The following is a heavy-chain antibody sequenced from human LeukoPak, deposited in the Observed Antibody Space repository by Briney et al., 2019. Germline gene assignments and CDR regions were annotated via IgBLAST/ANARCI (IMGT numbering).Heavy chain of an antibody. Sequence: SETLSLTCTVSGGSISSSSYYWGWIRQPAGKGLEWIGRIYTSGSTNYNPSLKSRVTISVDTSKNQFSLKLSSVTAADTAVYYCARDRLLWFGELSMFDPWGQGTLVTVSS. CDR3: ARDRLLWFGELSMFDP. D-gene: IGHD3-10*01. J-gene: IGHJ5*02. CDR1: GGSISSSSYY. CDR2: IYTSGST. V-gene: IGHV4-61*02.